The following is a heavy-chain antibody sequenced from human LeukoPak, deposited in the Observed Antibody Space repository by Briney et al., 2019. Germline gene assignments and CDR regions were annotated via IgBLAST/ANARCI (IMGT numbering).Heavy chain of an antibody. CDR3: ARDKGSWYYYYGMDV. Sequence: ASVKVSCKASGYTFTSYYMHWVRQAPGQGLEWMGWINPNSGGTNYAQKFQGRVTMTRDTSISTAYMELSRLRSDDTAVYYCARDKGSWYYYYGMDVWGQGTTVTVSS. D-gene: IGHD6-13*01. V-gene: IGHV1-2*02. CDR2: INPNSGGT. J-gene: IGHJ6*02. CDR1: GYTFTSYY.